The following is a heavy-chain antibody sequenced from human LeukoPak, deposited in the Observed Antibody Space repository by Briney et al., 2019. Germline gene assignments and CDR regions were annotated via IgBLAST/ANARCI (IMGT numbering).Heavy chain of an antibody. CDR2: INSDGSET. CDR1: GFTFSRFW. V-gene: IGHV3-74*01. J-gene: IGHJ4*02. Sequence: PGGSLRLSCAASGFTFSRFWIYWVRHAPGKGLVWVSRINSDGSETLYADSVKGRFTIPRDNAKNTLYLQMNSLRAEDTAVYYCARVRMGDDFNPFDYWGQGTLVTVSS. D-gene: IGHD3-16*01. CDR3: ARVRMGDDFNPFDY.